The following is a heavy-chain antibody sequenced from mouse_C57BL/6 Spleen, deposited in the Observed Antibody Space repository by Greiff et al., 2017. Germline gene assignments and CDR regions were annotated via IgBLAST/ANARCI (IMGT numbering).Heavy chain of an antibody. J-gene: IGHJ4*01. CDR3: ARSYYANAIDY. V-gene: IGHV1-64*01. Sequence: QVQLQQPGAELVKPGASVKLSCKASGYTFTSYWMHWVKQRPGQGLEWIGMIHPNSGSTNYNDKFTGKATLTVDKSSSTVNKQLNNQTSDDYAVDCGARSYYANAIDYWGQGTSVTVSS. CDR2: IHPNSGST. D-gene: IGHD1-1*01. CDR1: GYTFTSYW.